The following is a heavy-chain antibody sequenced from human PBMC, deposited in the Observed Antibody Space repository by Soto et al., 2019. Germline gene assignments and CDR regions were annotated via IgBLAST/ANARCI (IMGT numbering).Heavy chain of an antibody. CDR3: ASKRLYFYGLDV. CDR1: GFSLSNSW. J-gene: IGHJ6*02. CDR2: IMKDGSDK. Sequence: EVQLVESGGGLVQPGGSLRLSCTASGFSLSNSWMTWVRQAPGKGLEWVANIMKDGSDKYYVDSVKGRFTISRDNAKNSLYLQMTSLRAEDTAVYYCASKRLYFYGLDVWGQGTTVTVSS. V-gene: IGHV3-7*01.